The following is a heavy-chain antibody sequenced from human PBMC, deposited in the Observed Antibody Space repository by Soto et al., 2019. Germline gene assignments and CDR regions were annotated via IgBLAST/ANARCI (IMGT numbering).Heavy chain of an antibody. Sequence: QVQLQESGPGLVKPSETLSLTCTVSGGSISSYYWSWIRQPPGKGLEWIGYIYYSGSTTYNPSLKSRVTISADTSKTQLSPTLSSVTAADTALYYCARHRSFCSGKSCALGYYYCVDVWGIGTTVTVSS. CDR1: GGSISSYY. CDR2: IYYSGST. CDR3: ARHRSFCSGKSCALGYYYCVDV. J-gene: IGHJ6*04. V-gene: IGHV4-59*08. D-gene: IGHD2-2*01.